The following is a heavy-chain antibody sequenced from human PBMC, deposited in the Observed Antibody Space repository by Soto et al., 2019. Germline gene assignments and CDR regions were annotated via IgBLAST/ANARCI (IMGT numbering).Heavy chain of an antibody. Sequence: AXVXVSXXXSGYTXXGYYMHWVRQAPGQGLEWMGWINPNSGGTNYAQKCQGRVTMTRDTSISTAYMELSRLRSDDTAVYYCASDAPTAYYYDSSGYYVYWGQGTLVTVSS. CDR3: ASDAPTAYYYDSSGYYVY. CDR2: INPNSGGT. D-gene: IGHD3-22*01. J-gene: IGHJ4*02. V-gene: IGHV1-2*02. CDR1: GYTXXGYY.